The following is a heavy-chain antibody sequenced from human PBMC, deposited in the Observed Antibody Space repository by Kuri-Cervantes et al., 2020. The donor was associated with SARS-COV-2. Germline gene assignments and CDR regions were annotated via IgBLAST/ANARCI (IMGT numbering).Heavy chain of an antibody. CDR1: GYTFTGYG. V-gene: IGHV1-18*01. CDR3: ARNYGATPAFGP. J-gene: IGHJ5*02. Sequence: ASVKVSCKASGYTFTGYGISWVRQAPGQGLEWMGWISAYNGNTNYAQKPQGRVTMTTDTSTSTAYMELRSLRSDDTAVYYCARNYGATPAFGPWGQGTLVTVSS. D-gene: IGHD4-17*01. CDR2: ISAYNGNT.